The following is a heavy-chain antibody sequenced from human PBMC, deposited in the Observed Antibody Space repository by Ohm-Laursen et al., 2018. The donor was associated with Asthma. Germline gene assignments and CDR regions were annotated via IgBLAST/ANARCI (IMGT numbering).Heavy chain of an antibody. Sequence: SLRLSCSASGFTFSSYGMHWVRQAPGKGLEWVALISNDGSSKYYADSVKGRFTISRDISKNTLYLQMNSLRAEDTAVYYCAKDSSATTSPSFDYWGQGTLVTVSS. CDR2: ISNDGSSK. J-gene: IGHJ4*02. V-gene: IGHV3-30*18. D-gene: IGHD1-1*01. CDR3: AKDSSATTSPSFDY. CDR1: GFTFSSYG.